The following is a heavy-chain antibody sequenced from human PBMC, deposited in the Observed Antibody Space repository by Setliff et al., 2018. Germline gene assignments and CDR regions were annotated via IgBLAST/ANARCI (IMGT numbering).Heavy chain of an antibody. CDR2: IIPIFGTA. J-gene: IGHJ3*01. CDR3: ARDAPKVVDKFDL. CDR1: GYTFTSYA. D-gene: IGHD3-22*01. V-gene: IGHV1-69*06. Sequence: SVKVSCKASGYTFTSYAISWVRQAPGQGLEWMGRIIPIFGTANYAQKFQGRVTITADKSTSTAYMELSSLRSDDSAVYYCARDAPKVVDKFDLWGQGTKVTVSS.